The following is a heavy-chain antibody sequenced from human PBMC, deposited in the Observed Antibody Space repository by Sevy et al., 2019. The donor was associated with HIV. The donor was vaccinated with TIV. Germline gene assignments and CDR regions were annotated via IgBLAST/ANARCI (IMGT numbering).Heavy chain of an antibody. CDR1: GFTFSSYW. Sequence: GGSLRLSCAASGFTFSSYWMSWVRQAPGKGLEWVANIKQDGSEKCYVDSVKGRFTITRDNAKNSLSLQMNSLKAEDTAVYYCARDLRIAAASGLGYFDLWGRGTLVTVSS. J-gene: IGHJ2*01. CDR3: ARDLRIAAASGLGYFDL. CDR2: IKQDGSEK. V-gene: IGHV3-7*01. D-gene: IGHD6-13*01.